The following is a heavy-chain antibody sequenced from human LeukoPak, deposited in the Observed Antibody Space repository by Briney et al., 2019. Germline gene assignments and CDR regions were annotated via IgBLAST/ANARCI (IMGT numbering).Heavy chain of an antibody. CDR3: ARDGCSSTSCYAHNWFDP. V-gene: IGHV1-69*13. J-gene: IGHJ5*02. CDR1: GGTFISYA. CDR2: IIPIFGTA. Sequence: SVKVSCKASGGTFISYAISWVRQAPGQGLEWMGGIIPIFGTANYAQKFQGRVTITADESTSTAYMELSSLRSEDTAVYYCARDGCSSTSCYAHNWFDPWGQGTLVTVSS. D-gene: IGHD2-2*01.